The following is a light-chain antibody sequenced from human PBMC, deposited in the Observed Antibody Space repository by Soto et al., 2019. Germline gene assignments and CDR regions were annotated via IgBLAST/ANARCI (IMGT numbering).Light chain of an antibody. J-gene: IGKJ2*01. CDR1: QSVTSSH. CDR2: GAS. V-gene: IGKV3-20*01. CDR3: LLYFSPDRYT. Sequence: EIVLTQTPGTLSLSPGERATLSCRASQSVTSSHLAWYQQKPGQAPRLLIYGASTRATGIPDIFSGSGSDKDFSLTIRRLDPEDFAMYYCLLYFSPDRYTFGPGTKVQIK.